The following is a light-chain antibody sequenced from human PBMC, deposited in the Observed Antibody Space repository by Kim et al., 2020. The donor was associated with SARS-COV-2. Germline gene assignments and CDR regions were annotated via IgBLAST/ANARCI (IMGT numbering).Light chain of an antibody. CDR3: CSYAGDYFYV. Sequence: QSALTQPRSVSGSPGQSVTVSCTGTSSDVGGYDYVSWYQQHPGKAPTLMIYAVTKRPSGVPDRFSGSKSGNTASLTISGLQAEDEADYYCCSYAGDYFYVFGTGTKVTVL. CDR2: AVT. CDR1: SSDVGGYDY. V-gene: IGLV2-11*01. J-gene: IGLJ1*01.